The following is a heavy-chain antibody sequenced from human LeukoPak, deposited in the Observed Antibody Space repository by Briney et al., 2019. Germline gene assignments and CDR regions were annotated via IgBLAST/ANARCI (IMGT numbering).Heavy chain of an antibody. J-gene: IGHJ5*02. D-gene: IGHD6-19*01. CDR2: INHSGST. CDR3: ARGLRIAVAGMKKNWFDP. Sequence: PSETLSLTCAVYGGSFSGYYWSWIRQPPGKGLEWIGEINHSGSTNYNPSLKSRVTISVDTSKNQFSLKLSSVTAADTAVYYCARGLRIAVAGMKKNWFDPWGQGTLVTVSS. V-gene: IGHV4-34*01. CDR1: GGSFSGYY.